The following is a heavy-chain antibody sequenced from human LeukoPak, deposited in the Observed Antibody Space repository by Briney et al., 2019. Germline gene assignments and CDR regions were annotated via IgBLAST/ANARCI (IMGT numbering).Heavy chain of an antibody. Sequence: GGSLTLSCAASGFTFNDYAMSWVRQAPGKGLEWVSGISGSGAKTFYADSVKGRFTISRDNSKNTLYLQMNSLRAEDTAVYYCARAPVVHYFDYWGQGTLVTVSS. CDR1: GFTFNDYA. CDR2: ISGSGAKT. D-gene: IGHD3-22*01. J-gene: IGHJ4*02. CDR3: ARAPVVHYFDY. V-gene: IGHV3-23*01.